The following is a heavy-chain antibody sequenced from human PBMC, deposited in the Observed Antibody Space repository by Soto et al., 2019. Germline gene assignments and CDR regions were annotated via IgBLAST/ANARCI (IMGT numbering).Heavy chain of an antibody. CDR3: ASLHYYDSSGRDY. CDR2: IYYSGST. V-gene: IGHV4-31*03. J-gene: IGHJ4*02. CDR1: GGSISSGGYY. D-gene: IGHD3-22*01. Sequence: SETLSLTSTVAGGSISSGGYYWSWIRQHPGKGLEWIGYIYYSGSTYYNPSLKSRVTISVDTSKNQFSLKLSPVTAADTAVYYCASLHYYDSSGRDYWGQGTLVTVSS.